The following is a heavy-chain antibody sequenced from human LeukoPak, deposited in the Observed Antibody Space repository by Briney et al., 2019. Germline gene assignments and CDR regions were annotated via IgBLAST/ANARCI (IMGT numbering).Heavy chain of an antibody. CDR3: ARGASDLPLDY. J-gene: IGHJ4*02. CDR1: GFTFSDYY. V-gene: IGHV3-11*04. Sequence: PGGSLRLSCAASGFTFSDYYMSWIRQAPGKGLEWISYIGSSGYDINNADSVKGRFTISRDNAKNSLYLQMYCLRPEDTAVYYCARGASDLPLDYWGQGTLVIVSS. CDR2: IGSSGYDI. D-gene: IGHD5/OR15-5a*01.